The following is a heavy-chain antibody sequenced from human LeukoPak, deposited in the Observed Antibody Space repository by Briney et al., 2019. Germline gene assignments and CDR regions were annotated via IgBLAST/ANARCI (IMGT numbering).Heavy chain of an antibody. CDR1: VFTFSTYS. CDR2: ISGSGGST. J-gene: IGHJ3*02. Sequence: GGSLRLSCAASVFTFSTYSMNWVRPAPGEGLEWVSAISGSGGSTYYADSVKGRFTISRDNSKNTLYLQMNSLRAEDTAVYYCAKGRGYIDIDAFDIWGQGTMVTVSS. V-gene: IGHV3-23*01. CDR3: AKGRGYIDIDAFDI. D-gene: IGHD5-18*01.